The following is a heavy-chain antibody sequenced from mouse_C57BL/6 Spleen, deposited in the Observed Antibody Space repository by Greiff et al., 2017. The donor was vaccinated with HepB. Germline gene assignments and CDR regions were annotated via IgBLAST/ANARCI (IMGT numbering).Heavy chain of an antibody. CDR2: IHPNSGST. V-gene: IGHV1-64*01. Sequence: QVQLQQPGAELVKPGASVKLSCKASGYTFTSYWMHWVKQRPGQGLEWIGMIHPNSGSTNYNEKFKGKATLTADKSSSTAYMELRSLTSEDSAVYFCARISGSSSFAYWGQGTLVTVSA. CDR3: ARISGSSSFAY. J-gene: IGHJ3*01. CDR1: GYTFTSYW. D-gene: IGHD1-1*01.